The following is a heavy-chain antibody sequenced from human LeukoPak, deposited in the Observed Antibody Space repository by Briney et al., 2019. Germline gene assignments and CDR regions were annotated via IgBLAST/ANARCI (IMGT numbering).Heavy chain of an antibody. Sequence: ASVKVSCKASGYTFTSYGISWVRQAPGQGLEWMGWISAYNGNTNYAQKLQGRVTMTTDTSTSTAYMELRSLRSDDTAVYYCAATPGCSGGSCYLVWFDPWGPGTLVTVSS. D-gene: IGHD2-15*01. J-gene: IGHJ5*02. CDR1: GYTFTSYG. CDR3: AATPGCSGGSCYLVWFDP. V-gene: IGHV1-18*01. CDR2: ISAYNGNT.